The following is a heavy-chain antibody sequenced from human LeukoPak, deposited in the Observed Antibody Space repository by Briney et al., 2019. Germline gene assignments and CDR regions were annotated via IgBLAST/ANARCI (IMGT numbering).Heavy chain of an antibody. D-gene: IGHD3-10*01. CDR3: ARDTRGVKTFDY. CDR2: IIPIFGTA. J-gene: IGHJ4*02. Sequence: SVKISCKASGGTFSSYAISWVRQAPGQGLEWMGGIIPIFGTANYAQKFQGRVTITADESTSTAYMELSSLRSEDTAVYYCARDTRGVKTFDYWGQGTLVTVSS. CDR1: GGTFSSYA. V-gene: IGHV1-69*13.